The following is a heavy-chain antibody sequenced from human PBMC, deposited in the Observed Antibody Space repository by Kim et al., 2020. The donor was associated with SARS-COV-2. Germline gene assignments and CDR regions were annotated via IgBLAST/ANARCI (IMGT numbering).Heavy chain of an antibody. V-gene: IGHV4-39*01. J-gene: IGHJ3*02. CDR2: IYYSGST. Sequence: SETLSLTCTVSGGSISSSSYYWGWIRQPPGKGLEWIGSIYYSGSTYYNPSLKSRVTISVDTSKNQFSLKLSSVTAADTAVYYCASEDMVGATSAFDIWGQGTMVTVSS. D-gene: IGHD1-26*01. CDR3: ASEDMVGATSAFDI. CDR1: GGSISSSSYY.